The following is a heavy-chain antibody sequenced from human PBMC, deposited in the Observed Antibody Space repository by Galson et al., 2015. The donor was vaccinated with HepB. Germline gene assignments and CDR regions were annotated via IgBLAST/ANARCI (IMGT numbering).Heavy chain of an antibody. CDR2: ISYDGSNK. CDR3: ARDHDHYYGMDV. J-gene: IGHJ6*02. Sequence: SLRLSCAASGFTFSSYAMHWVRQAPGKGLEWVAVISYDGSNKYYADSVKGRFTISRDNSKNTLYLQMNSLRAEDTAVYYCARDHDHYYGMDVWGQGTTVTVSS. D-gene: IGHD3-3*01. CDR1: GFTFSSYA. V-gene: IGHV3-30-3*01.